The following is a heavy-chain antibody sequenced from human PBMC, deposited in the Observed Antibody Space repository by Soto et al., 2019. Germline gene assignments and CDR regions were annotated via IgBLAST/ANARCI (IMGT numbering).Heavy chain of an antibody. V-gene: IGHV1-69*12. CDR1: GGTFSSYA. D-gene: IGHD2-2*01. J-gene: IGHJ6*02. Sequence: QVQLVQSGAEVKKPGSSVKVSCKASGGTFSSYAISWVRQAPGQGLEWMGGIIPIFGTANYAEKFQGRVTTTADESTSTAYMELCSLRSEDTAVYYCARHVPAAGYYNGMDGCGQGTTVTVSS. CDR2: IIPIFGTA. CDR3: ARHVPAAGYYNGMDG.